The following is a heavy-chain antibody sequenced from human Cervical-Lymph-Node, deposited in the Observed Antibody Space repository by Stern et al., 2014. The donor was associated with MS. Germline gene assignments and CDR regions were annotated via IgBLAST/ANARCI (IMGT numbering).Heavy chain of an antibody. V-gene: IGHV1-3*01. D-gene: IGHD6-19*01. J-gene: IGHJ4*02. Sequence: QVQLMQSGAEVKKPGASVKVACEASGYTFSSFAIHWVRQVPGQRLEWMGWIIAGSGNTKYSQKFQDRVTITRDTSANTAYMEMSRLRSEDTAVYYCTRAFYGSQFGYWGQGTPVTVSS. CDR3: TRAFYGSQFGY. CDR2: IIAGSGNT. CDR1: GYTFSSFA.